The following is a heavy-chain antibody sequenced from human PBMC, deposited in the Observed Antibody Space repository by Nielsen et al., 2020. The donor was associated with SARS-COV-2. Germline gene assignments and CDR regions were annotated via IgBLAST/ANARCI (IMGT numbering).Heavy chain of an antibody. Sequence: ASVQVSCKASGYTFTSYYMHWVRQAPGQGLEWMGIINPSGGSTSYAQKFQGRVTMTRDTSTSTVYMELSSLRSEDTAVYYCALSPKVGELYYWGQGTLVTVSS. CDR1: GYTFTSYY. D-gene: IGHD3-16*01. CDR2: INPSGGST. CDR3: ALSPKVGELYY. V-gene: IGHV1-46*01. J-gene: IGHJ4*02.